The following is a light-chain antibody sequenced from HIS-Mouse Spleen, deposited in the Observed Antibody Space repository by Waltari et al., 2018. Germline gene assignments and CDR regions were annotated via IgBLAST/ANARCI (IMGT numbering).Light chain of an antibody. CDR3: QSADSSGYWV. CDR1: ALPKQY. Sequence: SYELTQPPSVSVSPGQTARITCSGDALPKQYASWYQQKPGQAPVLVIYKDSERPSGIPERFSGSSSGTTVTLTISGVQAEDEADYYCQSADSSGYWVFGGGTKLTVL. CDR2: KDS. J-gene: IGLJ3*02. V-gene: IGLV3-25*03.